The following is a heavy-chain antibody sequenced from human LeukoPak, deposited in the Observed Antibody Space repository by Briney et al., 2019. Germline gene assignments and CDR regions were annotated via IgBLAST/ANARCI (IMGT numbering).Heavy chain of an antibody. J-gene: IGHJ4*02. V-gene: IGHV4-39*01. CDR2: IYYSGST. Sequence: SETLSLTCTVSGGSISSSSCYWGWIRQPPGKGLEWIGSIYYSGSTYYNPSLKSRVTISVDTSKNQFSLKMSSVTAADTAVYYCASPNTSGWYSFDNWGQGTLVTVSS. CDR1: GGSISSSSCY. CDR3: ASPNTSGWYSFDN. D-gene: IGHD6-19*01.